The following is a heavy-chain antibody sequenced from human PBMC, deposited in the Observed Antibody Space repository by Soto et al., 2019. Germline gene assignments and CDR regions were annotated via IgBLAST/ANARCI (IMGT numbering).Heavy chain of an antibody. Sequence: RASVKVSCKASGDTFTSYAINWVRQAPGQGLEWMGGVIPIFGTPKYGQNFHGRVTIIADTSTSTTYMELSSLTSGDTAIYYCAKSFGISLAGTFGMDFWGQGTTVTV. J-gene: IGHJ6*02. CDR1: GDTFTSYA. CDR3: AKSFGISLAGTFGMDF. D-gene: IGHD6-19*01. CDR2: VIPIFGTP. V-gene: IGHV1-69*06.